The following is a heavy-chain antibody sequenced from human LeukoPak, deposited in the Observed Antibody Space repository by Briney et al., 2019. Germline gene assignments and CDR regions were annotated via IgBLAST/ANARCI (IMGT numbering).Heavy chain of an antibody. CDR3: ARIATVTYYYGMDV. V-gene: IGHV4-30-2*01. CDR2: IYHSGST. Sequence: SQTLSLTCAVSGGSISSGGYSWSWIRQPPGKGLEWIGYIYHSGSTYYNPSLKSRVTISVDRSKNQFSLKLSSVTAADTAVYYSARIATVTYYYGMDVWGQGTTVTVSS. CDR1: GGSISSGGYS. J-gene: IGHJ6*02. D-gene: IGHD4-17*01.